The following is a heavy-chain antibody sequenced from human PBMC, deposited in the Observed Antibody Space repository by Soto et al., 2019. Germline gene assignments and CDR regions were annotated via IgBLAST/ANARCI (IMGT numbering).Heavy chain of an antibody. CDR3: VRDGTKTLRDWFDP. Sequence: ASVKVSCKTSGYTFTSYDIIWVRQATGQGLEWMGWMNPNSGHTAYAQRFQGRVSMTRNTSISTVFMELSSLRSEDTAVYYCVRDGTKTLRDWFDPWGQGISVTVSS. V-gene: IGHV1-8*01. J-gene: IGHJ5*02. CDR2: MNPNSGHT. CDR1: GYTFTSYD. D-gene: IGHD1-1*01.